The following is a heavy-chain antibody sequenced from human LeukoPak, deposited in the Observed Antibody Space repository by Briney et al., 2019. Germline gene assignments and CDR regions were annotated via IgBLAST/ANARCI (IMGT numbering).Heavy chain of an antibody. V-gene: IGHV1-18*01. CDR1: GYTFTSYG. J-gene: IGHJ4*02. CDR2: ISAYNGNT. Sequence: ASVKVSCKASGYTFTSYGISWVRQAPGQGLEWMGWISAYNGNTNYAQKLQGRVTMTTDTSTSTAYVELRSLRSDDTAVYYCASRVWGSYRYTEDYWGQGTLVTVSS. CDR3: ASRVWGSYRYTEDY. D-gene: IGHD3-16*02.